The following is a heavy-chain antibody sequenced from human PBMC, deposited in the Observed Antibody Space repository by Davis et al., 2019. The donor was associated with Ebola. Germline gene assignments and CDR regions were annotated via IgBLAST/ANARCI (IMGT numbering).Heavy chain of an antibody. J-gene: IGHJ4*02. CDR3: TAYDSTFRNY. V-gene: IGHV3-43D*03. CDR2: ISWDGRSS. Sequence: PGGSLRLSCAASGFTFSSNSMNWVRQAPGKGLEWVSLISWDGRSSAYTDSVRGRFSISRDNSRKFLYLQMNGLRAEDTALYYCTAYDSTFRNYWGQGTLVTVSS. D-gene: IGHD3-22*01. CDR1: GFTFSSNS.